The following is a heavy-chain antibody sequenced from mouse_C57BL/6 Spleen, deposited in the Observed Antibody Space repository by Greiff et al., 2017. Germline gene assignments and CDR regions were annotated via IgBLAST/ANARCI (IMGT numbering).Heavy chain of an antibody. CDR3: ARWNWDDYLDY. V-gene: IGHV1-52*01. CDR1: GYTFTSYW. Sequence: QVQLQQPGAELVRPGSSVKLSCKASGYTFTSYWMHWVKQRPIQGLEWIGNIDPSDSETHYNQKFKDKATLTVDKSSSTAYMQLSSLTSEDSAVYYCARWNWDDYLDYWGQGTTLTVSS. CDR2: IDPSDSET. J-gene: IGHJ2*01. D-gene: IGHD4-1*01.